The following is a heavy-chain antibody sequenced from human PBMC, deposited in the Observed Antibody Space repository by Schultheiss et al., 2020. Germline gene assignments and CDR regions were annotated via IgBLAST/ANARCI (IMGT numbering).Heavy chain of an antibody. Sequence: SETLSLTCSVSGGSISSGGYYWSWIRQPPGKGLEWIGYIYYSGSTYYNPSLKSRVTISVDTSKNQFSLKLSSVTAADTAVYYCARWEKRIPLPYYYYALDVWGTGTTVTVSS. CDR1: GGSISSGGYY. V-gene: IGHV4-30-4*08. CDR3: ARWEKRIPLPYYYYALDV. J-gene: IGHJ6*04. D-gene: IGHD1-26*01. CDR2: IYYSGST.